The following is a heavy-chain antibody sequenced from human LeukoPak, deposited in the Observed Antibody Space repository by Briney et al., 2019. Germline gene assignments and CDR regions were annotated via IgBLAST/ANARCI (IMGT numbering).Heavy chain of an antibody. D-gene: IGHD3-10*01. V-gene: IGHV4-59*08. J-gene: IGHJ4*02. CDR3: SRGPGGRFDY. Sequence: SETLSLTCTVSGGSISSYYWSWIRQPPGKGLEWIGYIYYSGSTNYNPSLKSRVTISVDTSKNQFSLKLSSVTAADTAVYYCSRGPGGRFDYWGQGTLVTVSS. CDR1: GGSISSYY. CDR2: IYYSGST.